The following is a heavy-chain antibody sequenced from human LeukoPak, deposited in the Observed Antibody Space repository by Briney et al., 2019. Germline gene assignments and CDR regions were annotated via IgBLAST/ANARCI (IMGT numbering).Heavy chain of an antibody. Sequence: PSETLSLTCTVSGGSISSSLNYWGWVRQPPGKGLEWIGSIYYSGSTYYNPSLKSRVTISVDTSKNQFSLKLSSVTAADTAVYYCASRPTCHYWGQGTLVTVSS. V-gene: IGHV4-39*07. CDR3: ASRPTCHY. J-gene: IGHJ4*02. CDR1: GGSISSSLNY. CDR2: IYYSGST.